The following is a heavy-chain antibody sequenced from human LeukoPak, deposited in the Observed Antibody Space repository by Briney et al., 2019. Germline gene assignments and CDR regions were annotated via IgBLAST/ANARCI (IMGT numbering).Heavy chain of an antibody. CDR2: INPSGGST. CDR1: GYTFTSYY. V-gene: IGHV1-46*01. CDR3: ASGGRWELHY. J-gene: IGHJ4*02. D-gene: IGHD1-26*01. Sequence: ASVTVSCTASGYTFTSYYMHWARQAPGQGLEWMGIINPSGGSTSYAQKFQGRVTMTRDTSTSTVYMELSSLRSEDTAVYYCASGGRWELHYWGQGTLVTVSS.